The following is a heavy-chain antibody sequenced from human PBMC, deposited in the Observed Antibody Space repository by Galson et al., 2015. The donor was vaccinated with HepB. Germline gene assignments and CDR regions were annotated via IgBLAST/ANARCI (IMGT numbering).Heavy chain of an antibody. J-gene: IGHJ4*02. Sequence: QSGAEVKKPGESLKMSCKGSGYSFTNSWIGWVRQVPGKGLEWMAIIYPGDSDTRYSPSFQGQVTISADKSISTAYLQWSSLRASDTAMYYYARGRGYCISTSCYEFDYWGPGTLATVSP. CDR1: GYSFTNSW. CDR3: ARGRGYCISTSCYEFDY. CDR2: IYPGDSDT. V-gene: IGHV5-51*01. D-gene: IGHD2-2*01.